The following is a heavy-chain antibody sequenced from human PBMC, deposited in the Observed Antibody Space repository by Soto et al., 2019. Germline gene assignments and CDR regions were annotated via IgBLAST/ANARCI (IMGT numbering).Heavy chain of an antibody. CDR3: AREGYCSGGSCLGNWFDP. CDR2: IIPIFGTA. V-gene: IGHV1-69*13. J-gene: IGHJ5*02. Sequence: GASVKVSCKASGSTFSSYAISWVRQAPGQGLEWMGGIIPIFGTANYAQKFQGRVTITADESTSTAYMELSSLRSEDTAVYYCAREGYCSGGSCLGNWFDPWGQGTLVTVS. D-gene: IGHD2-15*01. CDR1: GSTFSSYA.